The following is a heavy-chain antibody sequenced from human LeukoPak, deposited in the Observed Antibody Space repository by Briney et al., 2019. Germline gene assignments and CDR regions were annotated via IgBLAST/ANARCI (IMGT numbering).Heavy chain of an antibody. Sequence: PSETLSLTCTVSGGSFSSYYWSWIRQPPGKGLEWIGYIYYSGSTNYNPSLKSRVTISVDTSKNQFSLKLSSVTAADTAVYYCARGISKDDTVTTSSYFDYWGQGTLVTVSS. CDR3: ARGISKDDTVTTSSYFDY. V-gene: IGHV4-59*01. CDR1: GGSFSSYY. D-gene: IGHD4-17*01. J-gene: IGHJ4*02. CDR2: IYYSGST.